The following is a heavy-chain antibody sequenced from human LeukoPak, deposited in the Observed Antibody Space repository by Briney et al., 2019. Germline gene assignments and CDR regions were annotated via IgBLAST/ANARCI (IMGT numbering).Heavy chain of an antibody. Sequence: SETLSLTCTVSGGSISSGDYYWSRIRQPPGKGLEWIGYIYYSGSTYYNPSLKSRVTISVDTSKNQFSLKLSSVTAADTAVYYCARASGYSYGYSFDYWGQGTLVTVSS. V-gene: IGHV4-30-4*01. J-gene: IGHJ4*02. CDR3: ARASGYSYGYSFDY. CDR2: IYYSGST. D-gene: IGHD5-18*01. CDR1: GGSISSGDYY.